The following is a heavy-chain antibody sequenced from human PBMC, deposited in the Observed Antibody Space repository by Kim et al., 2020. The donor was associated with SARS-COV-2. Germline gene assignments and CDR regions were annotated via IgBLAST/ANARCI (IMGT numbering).Heavy chain of an antibody. CDR3: ARDMYPDGSGSYYNAGTSDAQQPYYYYGMDV. V-gene: IGHV1-18*01. CDR1: GYTFTSYG. CDR2: ISAYNGNT. D-gene: IGHD3-10*01. Sequence: ASVKVSCKASGYTFTSYGISWVRQAPGQGLEWMGWISAYNGNTNYAQKLQGRVTMTTDTSTSTAYMELRSLRSDDTAVYYCARDMYPDGSGSYYNAGTSDAQQPYYYYGMDVWGQGTTVTVSS. J-gene: IGHJ6*02.